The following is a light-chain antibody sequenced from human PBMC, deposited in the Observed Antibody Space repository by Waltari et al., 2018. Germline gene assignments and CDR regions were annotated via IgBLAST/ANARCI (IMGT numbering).Light chain of an antibody. Sequence: EIVVTQSPATLSVSPGERATLSCKASQSISRFLNWYQHKPGQPPRLVIYDASNRPSGIPARFSGSGSETDFTLTINSLEPEDSAVYYCQQRSNWPPYTFGQGTKLEI. J-gene: IGKJ2*01. CDR1: QSISRF. CDR3: QQRSNWPPYT. CDR2: DAS. V-gene: IGKV3-11*01.